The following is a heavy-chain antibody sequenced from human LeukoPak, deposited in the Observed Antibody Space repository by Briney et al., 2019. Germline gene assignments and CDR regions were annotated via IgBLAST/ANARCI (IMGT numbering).Heavy chain of an antibody. CDR2: IYYSGNT. J-gene: IGHJ4*02. CDR1: GASISDYY. V-gene: IGHV4-59*12. Sequence: PSETLSLTCTVPGASISDYYWSWIRQPPGKGLEWIGYIYYSGNTNYNPSLKSRATMSVDTSKSQFSLKLTSVTAADTAVFYCAREKIDGDHRGIFDYWGQGTLVTVSS. CDR3: AREKIDGDHRGIFDY. D-gene: IGHD3-10*01.